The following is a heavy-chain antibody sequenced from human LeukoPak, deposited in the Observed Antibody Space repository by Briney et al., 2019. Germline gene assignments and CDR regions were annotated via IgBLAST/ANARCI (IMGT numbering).Heavy chain of an antibody. Sequence: PGGSLRLSCAASGFTFSSYALSWVRQAPGKGLEWVSAISGSGGSTYCADSVKGRVTVSRDNSKSTLYLQMNSLRAEDTAVYYCAKSSYYDSSGYYREYYFDYWGQGTLVTVSS. V-gene: IGHV3-23*01. J-gene: IGHJ4*02. CDR2: ISGSGGST. CDR3: AKSSYYDSSGYYREYYFDY. D-gene: IGHD3-22*01. CDR1: GFTFSSYA.